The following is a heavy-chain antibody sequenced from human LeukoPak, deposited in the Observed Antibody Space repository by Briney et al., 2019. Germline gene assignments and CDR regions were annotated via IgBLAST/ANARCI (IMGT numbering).Heavy chain of an antibody. D-gene: IGHD2-2*01. CDR3: ARDNGGYCSSTSCAFDY. V-gene: IGHV1-69*13. CDR2: IIPIFGTA. CDR1: GGTFSSCA. Sequence: SVTVSCTASGGTFSSCAISWVRQAPGQGLEWMGGIIPIFGTANYAQKFQGRVTITADESTSTAYMELSSLRSEDTAVYYCARDNGGYCSSTSCAFDYWGQGTLVTVSS. J-gene: IGHJ4*02.